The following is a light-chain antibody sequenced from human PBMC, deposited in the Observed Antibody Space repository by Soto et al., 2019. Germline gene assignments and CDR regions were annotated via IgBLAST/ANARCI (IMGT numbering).Light chain of an antibody. CDR3: QQYNNWPPYT. CDR1: QSVSSN. CDR2: GAS. Sequence: EIVMTQSPATLSLSPGERATLSCRASQSVSSNLAWYQQKPGQAPRRLIYGASTRATGIPARFSGSGSGTEFTITISSLQSEDFSVYYCQQYNNWPPYTFGQGTKLEIK. J-gene: IGKJ2*01. V-gene: IGKV3-15*01.